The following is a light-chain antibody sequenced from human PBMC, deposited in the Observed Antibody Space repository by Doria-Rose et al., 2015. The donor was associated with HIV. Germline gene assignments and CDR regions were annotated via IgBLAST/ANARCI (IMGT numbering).Light chain of an antibody. CDR1: QSLLYTSKNY. Sequence: DIQLIQSPESLGMSLGERATLNCKSNQSLLYTSKNYLAWYQQKPGQPPKLLIYWASTRQSGVPARFSGSGSGTDFTLTISSLEAEDVAVYYCQQYYDTPSFGPGTTVDI. J-gene: IGKJ3*01. V-gene: IGKV4-1*01. CDR3: QQYYDTPS. CDR2: WAS.